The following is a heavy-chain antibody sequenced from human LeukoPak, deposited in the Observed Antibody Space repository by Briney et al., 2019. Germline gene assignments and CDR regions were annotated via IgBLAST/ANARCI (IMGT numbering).Heavy chain of an antibody. CDR2: IYYSGSI. J-gene: IGHJ4*02. Sequence: SETLSLTCTVSGSSVSNHYWSWMRQPPGKGLEWIGHIYYSGSINYNPSLESRVTISLDTSRNQFSLKLSSVTAADTAVYYCARDQGGYNYFDYWGQGTLVTVSS. D-gene: IGHD5-24*01. CDR3: ARDQGGYNYFDY. CDR1: GSSVSNHY. V-gene: IGHV4-59*02.